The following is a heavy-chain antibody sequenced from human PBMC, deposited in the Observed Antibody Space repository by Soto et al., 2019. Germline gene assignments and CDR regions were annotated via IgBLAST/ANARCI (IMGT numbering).Heavy chain of an antibody. D-gene: IGHD3-16*01. Sequence: QVQLVESGGGVVQPGTSLRLSCAASGFRFKSFVMHWVRQAPGKGLEWVAFTSYDGNNKDYGDSVKGRFTVSRDNSQNTLLLTMDCLRAEDTALDYGARWGTTGGFDLWGQGTLVSVSS. CDR3: ARWGTTGGFDL. CDR2: TSYDGNNK. J-gene: IGHJ4*02. CDR1: GFRFKSFV. V-gene: IGHV3-30*19.